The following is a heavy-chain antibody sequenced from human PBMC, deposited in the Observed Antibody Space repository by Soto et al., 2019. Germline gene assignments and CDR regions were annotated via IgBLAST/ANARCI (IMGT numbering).Heavy chain of an antibody. CDR2: IYYSGST. V-gene: IGHV4-39*01. CDR1: GGSISSSSYY. CDR3: ARHKYHSSGPSDY. J-gene: IGHJ4*02. Sequence: XETLSLTCTVSGGSISSSSYYWGWIRQPPGKGLEWIGSIYYSGSTYYNPSLKSRVTISVDTSKNQCSLKLSSVTAADTAVYYGARHKYHSSGPSDYCGQGTLVTVYS. D-gene: IGHD6-19*01.